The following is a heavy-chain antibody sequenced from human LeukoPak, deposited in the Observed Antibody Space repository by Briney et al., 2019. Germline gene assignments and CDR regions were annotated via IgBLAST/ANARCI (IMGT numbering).Heavy chain of an antibody. CDR1: GYTFTGYY. J-gene: IGHJ4*02. D-gene: IGHD1-26*01. CDR2: INPNSGGT. CDR3: AAMLNSGSYFVSY. Sequence: ASVKVSCRASGYTFTGYYMHWVRLAPGQGLEWMGWINPNSGGTNYAQKFQGRVTMTRDTSISTAYMELRSLRSDDTAVYYCAAMLNSGSYFVSYWGQGTLVTVSS. V-gene: IGHV1-2*02.